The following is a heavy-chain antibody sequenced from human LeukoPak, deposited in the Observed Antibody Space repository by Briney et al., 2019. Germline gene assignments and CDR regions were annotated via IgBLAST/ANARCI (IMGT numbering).Heavy chain of an antibody. CDR3: AKELIILPTGTVAFDF. CDR1: GFTFRSYA. Sequence: SGGSLRLSCAASGFTFRSYAMSWVRQAPGKGLEWVSAVSGSGGDTYYADSVKGRFTISRDNSKNTLYLQMNGLRAEDTAVYYCAKELIILPTGTVAFDFWGQGTMVPVSS. D-gene: IGHD1-1*01. V-gene: IGHV3-23*01. CDR2: VSGSGGDT. J-gene: IGHJ3*01.